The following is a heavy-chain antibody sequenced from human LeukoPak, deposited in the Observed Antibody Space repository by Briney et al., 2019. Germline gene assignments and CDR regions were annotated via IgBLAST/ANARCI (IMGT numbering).Heavy chain of an antibody. Sequence: PGGSLRLSCAASGFTVSSNYMSWVRQAPGKGLEWVSVIYSGGSTYYADSVKGRFTISRDNSKNTLYLQMNSLRAEDTAVYYCARVRTYWGDDYWGQGTLVTVSS. D-gene: IGHD7-27*01. CDR2: IYSGGST. J-gene: IGHJ4*02. CDR1: GFTVSSNY. CDR3: ARVRTYWGDDY. V-gene: IGHV3-66*01.